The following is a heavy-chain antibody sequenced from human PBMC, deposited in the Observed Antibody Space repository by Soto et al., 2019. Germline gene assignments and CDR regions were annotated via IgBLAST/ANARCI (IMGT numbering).Heavy chain of an antibody. CDR3: VRGLSSPSAAGV. Sequence: QLQLQESGPGLVKPSETLSLTCTVSGASVTSKNMYWGWIRQSPGRGLEWIGSVHNSGGTDYNPTLKSRVSLSVDTSMNEFSLDLSSVTAADTAVYDCVRGLSSPSAAGVWGQGALVTVSS. V-gene: IGHV4-39*01. D-gene: IGHD3-10*01. CDR2: VHNSGGT. CDR1: GASVTSKNMY. J-gene: IGHJ4*02.